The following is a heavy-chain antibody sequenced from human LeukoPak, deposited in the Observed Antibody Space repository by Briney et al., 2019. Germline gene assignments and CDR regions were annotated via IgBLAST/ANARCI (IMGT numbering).Heavy chain of an antibody. J-gene: IGHJ6*02. CDR1: GFTFSSYA. V-gene: IGHV3-23*01. Sequence: GGSLRLSCAASGFTFSSYAMSWVRQAPGKGLEWVSAISGSGGSTYYADSVKGRFTISRDNSKNTLYLQMNSLRAEDTAVYYCAKARIAAAGTSPYYYYGMDVWGQGTTVTVSS. D-gene: IGHD6-13*01. CDR3: AKARIAAAGTSPYYYYGMDV. CDR2: ISGSGGST.